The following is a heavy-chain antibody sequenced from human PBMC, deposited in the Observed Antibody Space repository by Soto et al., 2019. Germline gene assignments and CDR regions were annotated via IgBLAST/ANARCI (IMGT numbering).Heavy chain of an antibody. V-gene: IGHV3-23*01. CDR2: ISGSGGST. D-gene: IGHD2-15*01. CDR1: GFTFSSYA. CDR3: AKGGESYCSGGSCFLPNYFDY. Sequence: EVQLLESGGGLVQPGGSLRLSCAASGFTFSSYAMSWVRQAPGKGLEWVSAISGSGGSTYYADSVKGRFTISRDNSKNRLYLQMNSLKAEDTGVYYCAKGGESYCSGGSCFLPNYFDYWGQGTLVSVPS. J-gene: IGHJ4*02.